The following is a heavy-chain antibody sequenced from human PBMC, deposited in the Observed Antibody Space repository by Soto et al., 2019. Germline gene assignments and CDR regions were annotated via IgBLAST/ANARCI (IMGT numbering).Heavy chain of an antibody. CDR3: ARDGPGDIVVVPAGEGYYYYYYMDV. CDR2: ISSNGGST. V-gene: IGHV3-64*01. J-gene: IGHJ6*03. D-gene: IGHD2-2*01. Sequence: GGSLRLSCAASGFTFSSYAMHWVRQAPGKGLEYVSAISSNGGSTYYANSVKGRFTISRDNSKNTLYLQMGSLRAEDMAGYYCARDGPGDIVVVPAGEGYYYYYYMDVWGKGTTVTVSS. CDR1: GFTFSSYA.